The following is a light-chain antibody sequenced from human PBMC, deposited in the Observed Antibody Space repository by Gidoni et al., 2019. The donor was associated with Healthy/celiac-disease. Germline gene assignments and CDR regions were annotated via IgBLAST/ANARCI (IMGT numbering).Light chain of an antibody. CDR2: AAS. V-gene: IGKV1-6*01. CDR1: QGIRND. Sequence: AIQMTHSPPSLSASVGDRVTITCRASQGIRNDLGWYQQKPGKAPKLLIYAASSLQGGVPSRFSGSGSGTDFTLTISSLQPEDFATYYCLQDYNYPYTFGQGTKLEIK. CDR3: LQDYNYPYT. J-gene: IGKJ2*01.